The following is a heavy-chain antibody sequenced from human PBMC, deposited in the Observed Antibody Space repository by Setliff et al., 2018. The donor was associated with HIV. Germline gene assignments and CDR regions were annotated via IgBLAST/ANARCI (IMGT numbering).Heavy chain of an antibody. J-gene: IGHJ1*01. CDR1: GGSISSYY. CDR3: ASRGIVVVTMSMPDEFFVH. D-gene: IGHD2-21*02. V-gene: IGHV4-59*04. CDR2: IYYSGTT. Sequence: KPSETLSLTCTVSGGSISSYYWSWIRQAPGKGLEWIGSIYYSGTTYYNPSLRGRVTISVDRSRNQFSLTLNSVTAADTATYYCASRGIVVVTMSMPDEFFVHWGHGTLVTVSS.